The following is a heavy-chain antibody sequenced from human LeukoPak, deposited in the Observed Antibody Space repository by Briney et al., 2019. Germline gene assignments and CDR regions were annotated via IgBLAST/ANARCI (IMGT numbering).Heavy chain of an antibody. CDR3: ARPRIAAADDDAFDI. Sequence: SETLSLTCTVSGGSISSYYWSWIRQPPGKGLEWIGYIYYSGSTNYNPSLKSRVTISVDTSKNQFSLKLSSVTAADTAVYYCARPRIAAADDDAFDIWGQGTMVTVSS. CDR2: IYYSGST. V-gene: IGHV4-59*01. J-gene: IGHJ3*02. CDR1: GGSISSYY. D-gene: IGHD6-13*01.